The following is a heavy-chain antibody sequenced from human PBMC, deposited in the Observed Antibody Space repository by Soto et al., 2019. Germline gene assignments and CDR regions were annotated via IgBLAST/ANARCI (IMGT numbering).Heavy chain of an antibody. D-gene: IGHD1-26*01. J-gene: IGHJ4*02. CDR1: GGTFSSYF. Sequence: QVQLVQSGAEVKKPGSSVKVSCKASGGTFSSYFINWVRQAPGQGLEWMGEIIPIFGTANYAQKFQGRVTITADESTSTAYMELSSLRSEDMAVYYCARDGGRHSGGIDYWGQGTLVTVSS. CDR2: IIPIFGTA. V-gene: IGHV1-69*01. CDR3: ARDGGRHSGGIDY.